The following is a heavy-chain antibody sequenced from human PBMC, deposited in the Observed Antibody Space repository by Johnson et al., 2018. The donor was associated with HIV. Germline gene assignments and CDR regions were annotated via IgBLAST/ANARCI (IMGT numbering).Heavy chain of an antibody. CDR2: ISWNSDTI. V-gene: IGHV3-9*01. J-gene: IGHJ3*02. CDR3: AKGGPLFVDAFDI. D-gene: IGHD3-3*01. CDR1: GFTIDDDA. Sequence: VQLVESGGGFVQPGRSLRLSCAPSGFTIDDDAIHWVRQAPGKGLEWVSGISWNSDTIGYADSVKGRFAISRDNAKNSLYLQMNSLRAEDTALYYCAKGGPLFVDAFDIWGQGTMVTVSS.